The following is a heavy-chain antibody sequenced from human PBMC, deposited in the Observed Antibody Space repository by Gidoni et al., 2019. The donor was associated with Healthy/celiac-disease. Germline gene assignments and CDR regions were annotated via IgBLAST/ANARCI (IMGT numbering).Heavy chain of an antibody. D-gene: IGHD3-9*01. V-gene: IGHV7-4-1*02. CDR2: INTNTGNP. CDR1: GYTFTSYA. Sequence: QVQLVQSGSELKKPRASVKVACKASGYTFTSYAMNWVRQAPGQGLEWMGWINTNTGNPTYAQGFTGRFVFSLDTSVSTAYLQISSLKAEDTAVYYCARDHLRYFDWLPRGFPHYWGQGTLVTVSS. J-gene: IGHJ4*02. CDR3: ARDHLRYFDWLPRGFPHY.